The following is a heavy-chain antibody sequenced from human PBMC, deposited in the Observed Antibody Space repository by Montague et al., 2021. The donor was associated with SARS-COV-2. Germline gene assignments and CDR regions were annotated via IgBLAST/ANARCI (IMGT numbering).Heavy chain of an antibody. J-gene: IGHJ4*02. CDR3: ARGGVAAPLVVDY. Sequence: SETLSLTCSVSGEPISGFFWNWIRQPAGKGLEWIGRIYASGGTDYNPSLESRVTMSVDTSKNQFSLKVNSVTAADTAMYYCARGGVAAPLVVDYWGRGTLVTVSS. V-gene: IGHV4-4*07. CDR2: IYASGGT. CDR1: GEPISGFF. D-gene: IGHD2-15*01.